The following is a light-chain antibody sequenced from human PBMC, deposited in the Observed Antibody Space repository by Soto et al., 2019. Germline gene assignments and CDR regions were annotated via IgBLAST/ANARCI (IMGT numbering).Light chain of an antibody. Sequence: SVLTQPASVSGSPGQSITISCTGTSSDVGSYNVVSWYQQHPGKAPKLMIYEVSKRPSGVSNRFSGSKSGNTASLTISGLQAEDEADYYCCSYARSSPLRHFFGTGTKVTVL. CDR2: EVS. J-gene: IGLJ1*01. CDR3: CSYARSSPLRHF. V-gene: IGLV2-23*02. CDR1: SSDVGSYNV.